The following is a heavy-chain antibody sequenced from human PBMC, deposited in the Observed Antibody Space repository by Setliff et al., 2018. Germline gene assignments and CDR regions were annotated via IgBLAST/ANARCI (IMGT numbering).Heavy chain of an antibody. V-gene: IGHV4-4*02. CDR2: INHSGNT. D-gene: IGHD6-19*01. CDR3: ARGRAGHSGH. CDR1: GDSISSGNW. J-gene: IGHJ4*02. Sequence: SETLSLTCAVSGDSISSGNWWSWVRQPPEKGLEWIGEINHSGNTNYNPSLKSRVTISVDTSKNQFSLKLSSVTAADTAVYYCARGRAGHSGHWGQGTLVTVSS.